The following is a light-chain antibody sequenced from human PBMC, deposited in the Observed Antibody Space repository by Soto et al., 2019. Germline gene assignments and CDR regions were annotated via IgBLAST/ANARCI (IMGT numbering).Light chain of an antibody. V-gene: IGKV3-15*01. CDR1: QSVSSN. J-gene: IGKJ1*01. CDR3: QQYNNWPPWT. CDR2: GAS. Sequence: DIVLTQSPCTLSLYPGESATLSCRASQSVSSNLAWYQQKPGQAPRLLIYGASIRATGIPARFSGSGSGTEFTLTISSLQSEDFAVYYCQQYNNWPPWTFGQGTKVDIK.